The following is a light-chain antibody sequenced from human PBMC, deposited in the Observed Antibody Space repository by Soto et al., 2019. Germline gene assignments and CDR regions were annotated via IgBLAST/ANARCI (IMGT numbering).Light chain of an antibody. V-gene: IGLV2-14*01. J-gene: IGLJ1*01. CDR3: SSYTNNKNIPHV. CDR1: SSDVGGYNY. Sequence: QSVLTQPASVSGSPGQSITISCTGTSSDVGGYNYVSWYQQHPGKAPKLMIYEVSNRPSGVSNRFSGSKSGNTASLTISGLQAEDEADYYCSSYTNNKNIPHVFGSGTKVTVL. CDR2: EVS.